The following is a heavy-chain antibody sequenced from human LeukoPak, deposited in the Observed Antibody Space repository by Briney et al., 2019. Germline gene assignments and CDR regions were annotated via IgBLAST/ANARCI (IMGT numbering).Heavy chain of an antibody. V-gene: IGHV4-4*07. CDR3: ARRNYDFWSGYRNWFDP. Sequence: SETLSLTCTVSGGSIRSYYWSWIRQPAGKGLEWIGRIYTSGSTNYNPSLKSRVTMSEDTSKNQFSLKLSSVTAADTAVYYCARRNYDFWSGYRNWFDPWGQGTLVTVSS. CDR2: IYTSGST. J-gene: IGHJ5*02. D-gene: IGHD3-3*01. CDR1: GGSIRSYY.